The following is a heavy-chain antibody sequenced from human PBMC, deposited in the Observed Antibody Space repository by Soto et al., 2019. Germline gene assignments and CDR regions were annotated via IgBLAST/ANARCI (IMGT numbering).Heavy chain of an antibody. V-gene: IGHV4-61*08. CDR1: GAALSSGGYF. CDR2: IYYSGGT. D-gene: IGHD5-18*01. CDR3: ARGSYGYFDY. Sequence: PSETLSLTCTVSGAALSSGGYFYTWVRQPPGKGLEWLGYIYYSGGTNYNPSLKSRVTISVDTSKNQFSLKLSSVTAADTAVYYCARGSYGYFDYWGQGTLVTVSS. J-gene: IGHJ4*02.